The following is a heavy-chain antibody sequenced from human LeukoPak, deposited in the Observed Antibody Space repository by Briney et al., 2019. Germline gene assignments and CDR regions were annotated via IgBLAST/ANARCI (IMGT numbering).Heavy chain of an antibody. J-gene: IGHJ4*02. D-gene: IGHD3-3*01. V-gene: IGHV4-59*01. CDR2: IYYSGST. CDR1: GVSIRSYY. Sequence: SETLSLTCTVSGVSIRSYYWSWIRQPPGKGLEWIGYIYYSGSTNYNPSLKSRVTISVDTSKNQFSLKLTSVTAADTAVYYCARGVPEYYDFWSGYFYYFDYWGQGTLVTVSS. CDR3: ARGVPEYYDFWSGYFYYFDY.